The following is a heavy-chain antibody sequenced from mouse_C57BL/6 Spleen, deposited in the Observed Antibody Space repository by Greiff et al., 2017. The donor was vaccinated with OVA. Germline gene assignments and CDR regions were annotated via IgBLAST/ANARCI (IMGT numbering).Heavy chain of an antibody. CDR2: IWRGGST. V-gene: IGHV2-2*01. CDR3: AREELGRLDY. J-gene: IGHJ2*01. Sequence: VQLQQSGPGLVQPSQSLSITCTVSGFSLTSYGVHWVRQSPGKGLEWLGVIWRGGSTDYNAAFISRLSISKDNSKSQVFFKMNSLQADDTAIYYCAREELGRLDYWGQGTTLTVSS. CDR1: GFSLTSYG. D-gene: IGHD4-1*01.